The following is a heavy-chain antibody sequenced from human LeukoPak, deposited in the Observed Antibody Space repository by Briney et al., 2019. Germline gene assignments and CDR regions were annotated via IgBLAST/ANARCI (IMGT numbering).Heavy chain of an antibody. CDR1: GGSVRSDISH. J-gene: IGHJ4*02. Sequence: PSETLSLTCSVSGGSVRSDISHWSWIRQPPGTGLEWIGYVHYSGSANYNPSLESRVTMSLDNSKNQFSLELTSVTAADTAVYYCARIMLSWREFDCWGQGTLVTVSS. CDR3: ARIMLSWREFDC. CDR2: VHYSGSA. V-gene: IGHV4-61*01. D-gene: IGHD1-26*01.